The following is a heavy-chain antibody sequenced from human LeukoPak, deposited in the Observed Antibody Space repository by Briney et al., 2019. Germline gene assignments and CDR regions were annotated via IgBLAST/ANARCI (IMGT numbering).Heavy chain of an antibody. V-gene: IGHV1-69*05. Sequence: ASVKVSCKASGGTFSSYAISWVRQAPGQGLEWMGGIIPIFGTANYAQKFQGRVTIATDESTSTAYMELSSLRSEDTAVYYCASGKIYYYYYYVDVWGKGTTVIVSS. J-gene: IGHJ6*03. D-gene: IGHD4-23*01. CDR3: ASGKIYYYYYYVDV. CDR1: GGTFSSYA. CDR2: IIPIFGTA.